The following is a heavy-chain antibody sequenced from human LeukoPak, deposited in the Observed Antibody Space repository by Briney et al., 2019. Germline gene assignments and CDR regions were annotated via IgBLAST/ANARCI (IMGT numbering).Heavy chain of an antibody. CDR2: ISSSSSYI. CDR1: GFRFSSYT. J-gene: IGHJ4*02. CDR3: AKGSPPLMITFQGVSGDY. D-gene: IGHD3-16*01. Sequence: GGSLRLSCVASGFRFSSYTMNWVRQAPGKGLEWVSSISSSSSYIYYADSVKGRFTISRDDAKNSLYLQMNSLRAEDTAVYYCAKGSPPLMITFQGVSGDYWGQGTLVTVSS. V-gene: IGHV3-21*01.